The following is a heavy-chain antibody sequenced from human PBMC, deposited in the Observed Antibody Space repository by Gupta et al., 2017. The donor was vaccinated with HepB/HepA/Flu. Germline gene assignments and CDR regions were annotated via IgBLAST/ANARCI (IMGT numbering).Heavy chain of an antibody. Sequence: QVQLVQSGAEGKKAGASVKVSCKVSGYSLTELSMHWVRPAPGKGLEWLGGFDPEDGETIYAQKFQDRVTVTEDTSTDTAHMELSSLRSEDTAIYFCATVNRSTWSPRRHWFDPWGQGTLVTVSS. CDR3: ATVNRSTWSPRRHWFDP. V-gene: IGHV1-24*01. D-gene: IGHD6-13*01. J-gene: IGHJ5*02. CDR1: GYSLTELS. CDR2: FDPEDGET.